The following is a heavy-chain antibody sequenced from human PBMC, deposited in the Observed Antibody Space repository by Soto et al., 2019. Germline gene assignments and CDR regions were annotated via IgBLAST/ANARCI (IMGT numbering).Heavy chain of an antibody. D-gene: IGHD3-3*01. Sequence: GGSLRLSCSASGFAFNRYTMHWVRQAPGKGLQFVSAVTSNGESTFHADSVKGRFSISRDSSKNTLYLQMSRLRVEDTAVYYCVKDINYDFWTGYHYYGMDVWGQGTTVTVSS. J-gene: IGHJ6*02. CDR2: VTSNGEST. V-gene: IGHV3-64D*08. CDR3: VKDINYDFWTGYHYYGMDV. CDR1: GFAFNRYT.